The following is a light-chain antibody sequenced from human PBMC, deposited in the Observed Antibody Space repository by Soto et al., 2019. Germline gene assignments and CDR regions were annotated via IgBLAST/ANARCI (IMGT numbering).Light chain of an antibody. CDR2: KAS. CDR1: QSISSW. V-gene: IGKV1-5*03. J-gene: IGKJ1*01. Sequence: DIQMTQSPSTLSSSLGDRVTITCRASQSISSWLAWYQQKPGKAPKLLIYKASSLECGVPSRFSGSGSGTEFTLTISSLQPDDFATYYCQQYNSMWTFGQGTKVDIK. CDR3: QQYNSMWT.